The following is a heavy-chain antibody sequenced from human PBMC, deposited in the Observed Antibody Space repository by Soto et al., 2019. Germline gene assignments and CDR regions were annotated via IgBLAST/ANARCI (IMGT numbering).Heavy chain of an antibody. D-gene: IGHD6-13*01. CDR1: GGSISSSSYY. J-gene: IGHJ4*02. CDR2: IYYSGST. CDR3: ARPTSGSSWPPASYFDY. V-gene: IGHV4-39*01. Sequence: QLQLQESGPGLVKPSETLSLTCTVSGGSISSSSYYWGWIRQPPGKGLEWIGSIYYSGSTYYNPSLKSRVTISVDTSKNQFSLKLSSATAADTAVYYCARPTSGSSWPPASYFDYWGQGTLVTVSS.